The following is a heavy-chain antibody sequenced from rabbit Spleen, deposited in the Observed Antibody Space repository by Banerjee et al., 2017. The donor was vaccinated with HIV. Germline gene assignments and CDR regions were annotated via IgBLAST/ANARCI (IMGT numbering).Heavy chain of an antibody. D-gene: IGHD8-1*01. J-gene: IGHJ6*01. V-gene: IGHV1S47*01. CDR2: IDTNDGDT. Sequence: QEQLMESGGGLVQPEGSLTLTCTVSGFSFSSNWICWVRQAPGKGLEWIACIDTNDGDTDYANWPKGRFTISLDNAQNTVFLQMTRLTAADTATYFCARDTASSFSSYGMDLWGQGTLVTVS. CDR1: GFSFSSNW. CDR3: ARDTASSFSSYGMDL.